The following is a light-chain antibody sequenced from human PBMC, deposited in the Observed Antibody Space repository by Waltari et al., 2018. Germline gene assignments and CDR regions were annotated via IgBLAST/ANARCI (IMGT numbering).Light chain of an antibody. J-gene: IGLJ1*01. CDR1: DLPRKY. CDR3: YSSDSTGLRV. Sequence: SYELTQPPSVSVSPGQTARITCSGHDLPRKYAYWFQQKSGQAPRLVIDEDTKRPSGIPERFSGSSSGTVATLTITGAQVDDEADYYCYSSDSTGLRVFGGGTTVVVL. V-gene: IGLV3-10*01. CDR2: EDT.